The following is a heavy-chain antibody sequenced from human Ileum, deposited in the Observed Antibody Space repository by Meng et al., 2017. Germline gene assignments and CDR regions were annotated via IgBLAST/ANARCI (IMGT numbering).Heavy chain of an antibody. D-gene: IGHD3-10*01. V-gene: IGHV4-4*02. CDR2: IHHSGTT. CDR1: GGSISSSIW. Sequence: VLLQQWGAGLLRPSETLSLTCAVYGGSISSSIWWSWVRQPPEKGLEWIGEIHHSGTTNYSPSLKSRLTISVDKSKNQFSLKLQSVTAADTAVYFCARGVVSGSHYNTYWGQGILVTVSS. CDR3: ARGVVSGSHYNTY. J-gene: IGHJ4*02.